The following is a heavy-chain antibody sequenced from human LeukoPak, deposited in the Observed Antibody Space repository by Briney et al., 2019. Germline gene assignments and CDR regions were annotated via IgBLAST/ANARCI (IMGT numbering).Heavy chain of an antibody. CDR1: GGSISSYY. CDR3: ARFGSGSYYQFYFDY. V-gene: IGHV4-4*07. J-gene: IGHJ4*02. Sequence: ASETLSLTCTVSGGSISSYYWSWIRQPAGKGLEWIGRIYTNGSTNYNPSLKSRVTISVDTSKNQFSLKLSSVTAADTAVYFCARFGSGSYYQFYFDYWGQGTLVTVSS. D-gene: IGHD3-10*01. CDR2: IYTNGST.